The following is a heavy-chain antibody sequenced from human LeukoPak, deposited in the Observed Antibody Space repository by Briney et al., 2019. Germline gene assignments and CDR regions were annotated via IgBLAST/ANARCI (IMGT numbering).Heavy chain of an antibody. CDR1: GYTFTSYG. Sequence: ASVKVSCKASGYTFTSYGIGWVRQAPGQGLEWMGRISAYNGNTNYVQKLQGRVTMTIDTSTSTAYMELRSLRSDDTAVYYCARDHRLVRGGPGPWGQGTLVTVSS. CDR3: ARDHRLVRGGPGP. CDR2: ISAYNGNT. V-gene: IGHV1-18*01. D-gene: IGHD3-10*01. J-gene: IGHJ5*02.